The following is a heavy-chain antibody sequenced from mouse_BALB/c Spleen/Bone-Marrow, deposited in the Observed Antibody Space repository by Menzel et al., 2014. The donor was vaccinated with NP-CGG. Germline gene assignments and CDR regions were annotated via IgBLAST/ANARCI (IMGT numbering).Heavy chain of an antibody. CDR1: GYTFTTYT. CDR3: ARVNRDYDAMDY. V-gene: IGHV1-4*01. Sequence: VQLQQSGAELARPGASVKMSCRASGYTFTTYTLHWVKQRPGQGLEWIGYINPSSGYTYYNEKFKDKATLTADKSSSAAYLQLSSLTSEDSAVYYCARVNRDYDAMDYWGQGTSVTVSS. CDR2: INPSSGYT. D-gene: IGHD2-13*01. J-gene: IGHJ4*01.